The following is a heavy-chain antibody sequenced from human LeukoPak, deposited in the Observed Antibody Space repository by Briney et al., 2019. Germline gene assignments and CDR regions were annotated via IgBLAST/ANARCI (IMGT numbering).Heavy chain of an antibody. J-gene: IGHJ4*02. CDR2: INSDGSIT. Sequence: GGSLGLSCAASGFTFSSYWMHWVRQAPGEGLVWVSRINSDGSITNYADSVKGRYTISRDNAKSTLYLQMNSLRAEDTAVYYCLCLGTITSAGTGYWGQGTLVTVSS. CDR3: LCLGTITSAGTGY. D-gene: IGHD6-13*01. CDR1: GFTFSSYW. V-gene: IGHV3-74*01.